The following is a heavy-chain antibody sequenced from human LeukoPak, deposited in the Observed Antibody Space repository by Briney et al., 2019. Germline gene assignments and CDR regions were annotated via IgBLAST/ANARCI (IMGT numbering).Heavy chain of an antibody. V-gene: IGHV1-8*01. J-gene: IGHJ4*02. CDR2: MNPNSGNT. CDR3: ARAGTYSGSYLVDY. CDR1: GYTFTSYD. D-gene: IGHD1-26*01. Sequence: ASVKVSCKASGYTFTSYDINWVRQATGQGLEWMGWMNPNSGNTGYAQKFQGRVTMTRNTSISTAYMELSGLRSEDTAVYYCARAGTYSGSYLVDYWGQGTLVTVSS.